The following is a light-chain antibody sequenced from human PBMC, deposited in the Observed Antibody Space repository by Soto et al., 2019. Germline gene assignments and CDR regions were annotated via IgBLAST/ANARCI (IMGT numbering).Light chain of an antibody. CDR2: DAS. V-gene: IGKV3-11*01. CDR1: QSLSNF. CDR3: QQRSNLFT. Sequence: EIVLTQSPATLSLSPGERATLSCRASQSLSNFLAWYQQKPGQAPRLLIYDASNRATGIPVRFSGSGSGTDFTLTISSLEPEDFAVYYWQQRSNLFTVGPGTTVEIK. J-gene: IGKJ3*01.